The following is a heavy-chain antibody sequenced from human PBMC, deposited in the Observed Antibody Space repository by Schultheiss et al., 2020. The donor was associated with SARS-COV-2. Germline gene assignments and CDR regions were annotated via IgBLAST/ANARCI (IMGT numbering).Heavy chain of an antibody. CDR1: GFTFDDYA. J-gene: IGHJ6*02. CDR2: ISSSSNYI. D-gene: IGHD2/OR15-2a*01. V-gene: IGHV3-21*04. CDR3: ARDNTYLGPMDV. Sequence: GGSLRLSCAASGFTFDDYAMHWVRQAPGKGLEWVSSISSSSNYIYYADSVKGRFTISRDNAKNSLYLQMNSLSAEDSAVYYCARDNTYLGPMDVWGQGTTVTVSS.